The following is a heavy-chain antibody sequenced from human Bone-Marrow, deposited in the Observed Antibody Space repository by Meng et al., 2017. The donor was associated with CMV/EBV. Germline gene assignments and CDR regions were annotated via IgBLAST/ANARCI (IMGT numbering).Heavy chain of an antibody. J-gene: IGHJ1*01. CDR1: GFTFSSYW. Sequence: LSLTCAASGFTFSSYWMHWVRQAPGKGLVWVSRINSDGSSTSYADSVKGRFTISRDNAKNSLYLQMNSLRAEDTAVYYCAREPAVAGTRYFQHWGQGTLGTV. D-gene: IGHD6-19*01. CDR2: INSDGSST. V-gene: IGHV3-74*01. CDR3: AREPAVAGTRYFQH.